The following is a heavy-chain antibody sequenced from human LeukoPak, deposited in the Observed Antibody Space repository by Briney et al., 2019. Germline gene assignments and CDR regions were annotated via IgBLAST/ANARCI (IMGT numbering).Heavy chain of an antibody. J-gene: IGHJ4*02. V-gene: IGHV3-30*04. Sequence: PGGSLRLSCAASGFTFSSYAMHWVRQAPGKGLEWVAVISYDGSNKYYADSVKGRFTISRDNSKNTLYLQMNSLRAEDTAVYYCARVGYDFWSGYYTSRYFDYWGQGTLVTVSS. D-gene: IGHD3-3*01. CDR2: ISYDGSNK. CDR3: ARVGYDFWSGYYTSRYFDY. CDR1: GFTFSSYA.